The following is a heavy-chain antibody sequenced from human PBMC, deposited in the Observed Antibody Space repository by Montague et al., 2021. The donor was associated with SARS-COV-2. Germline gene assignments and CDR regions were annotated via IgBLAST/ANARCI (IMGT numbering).Heavy chain of an antibody. CDR2: IGTAGDT. Sequence: SLRLSCAASGFTFSSYDMHWVRQATGKGLEWVSAIGTAGDTYYPGSVKGRFTISRENAKNSLYLQMNSLRAGDTAVYYCARAPRGYYDSSGYYNPPYYFDYWGQGTLVTVSS. V-gene: IGHV3-13*01. CDR3: ARAPRGYYDSSGYYNPPYYFDY. D-gene: IGHD3-22*01. CDR1: GFTFSSYD. J-gene: IGHJ4*02.